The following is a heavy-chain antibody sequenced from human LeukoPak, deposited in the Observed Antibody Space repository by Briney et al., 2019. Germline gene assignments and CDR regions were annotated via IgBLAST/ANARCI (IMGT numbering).Heavy chain of an antibody. D-gene: IGHD1-26*01. V-gene: IGHV4-61*02. CDR3: ARDMAGGSYR. Sequence: SQTLSLTCTVSGGSISSGSYYWSWIRQPAGKGLEWIGRIYTSGSTNYNPSLKSRVTISVDTSKNQFSLKLSPVTAADTAVYYCARDMAGGSYRWGQGTLVTVSS. CDR2: IYTSGST. J-gene: IGHJ4*02. CDR1: GGSISSGSYY.